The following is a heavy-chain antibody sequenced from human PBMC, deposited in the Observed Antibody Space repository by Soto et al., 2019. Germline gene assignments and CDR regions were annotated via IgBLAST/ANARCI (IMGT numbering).Heavy chain of an antibody. CDR2: ISSSGGRT. Sequence: PGGSLRLSCGTCGFTFANYGMGWVRQAPGRGLEWVSGISSSGGRTYYADSVKGRFTISRDNSKNTLFLQMNSLRAEDTAVYYCAKVAKSRVVIEYFDYWGQGSLVTVSS. V-gene: IGHV3-23*01. D-gene: IGHD3-3*01. CDR1: GFTFANYG. J-gene: IGHJ4*02. CDR3: AKVAKSRVVIEYFDY.